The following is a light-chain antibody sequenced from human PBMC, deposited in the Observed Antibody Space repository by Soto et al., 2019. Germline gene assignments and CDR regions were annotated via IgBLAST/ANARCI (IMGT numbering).Light chain of an antibody. CDR1: QSVLYSSNNKNY. J-gene: IGKJ1*01. V-gene: IGKV4-1*01. CDR2: WAS. CDR3: QQYYTTPWT. Sequence: DIVMTQSPDSLAVSLGERATINCKSSQSVLYSSNNKNYLAWYQQKPGQPPKALIYWASTRESGVPDRFSGSGSGTDFTLTISSLQAEDVAVDYCQQYYTTPWTFGLGTKVEIK.